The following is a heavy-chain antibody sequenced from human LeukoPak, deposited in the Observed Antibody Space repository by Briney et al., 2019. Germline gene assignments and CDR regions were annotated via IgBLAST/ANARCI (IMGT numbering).Heavy chain of an antibody. J-gene: IGHJ3*02. CDR2: IYYSGST. Sequence: SETLSPTCTVSGGSISSYYWSWIRQPPGKGLEWIGYIYYSGSTNYNPSLKSRVTISVDTSKNQFSLKLSSVTAADTAVYYCARGGEADDAFDIWGQGTMVTVSS. V-gene: IGHV4-59*08. CDR1: GGSISSYY. D-gene: IGHD2-15*01. CDR3: ARGGEADDAFDI.